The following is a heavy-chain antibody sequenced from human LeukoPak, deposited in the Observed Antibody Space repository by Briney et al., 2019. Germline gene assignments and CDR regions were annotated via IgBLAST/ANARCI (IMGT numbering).Heavy chain of an antibody. CDR3: ARQCCMVGGTIDY. D-gene: IGHD1-26*01. J-gene: IGHJ4*02. CDR2: IYPGDSDT. CDR1: GYSFTSYW. V-gene: IGHV5-51*01. Sequence: VESLKISWNGPGYSFTSYWIGWVRQMPGKGLEWMGIIYPGDSDTRYSPSFQGQVTISSDKSISTAYLQWSSLKASDTAMYYCARQCCMVGGTIDYWGQGPLVTVSS.